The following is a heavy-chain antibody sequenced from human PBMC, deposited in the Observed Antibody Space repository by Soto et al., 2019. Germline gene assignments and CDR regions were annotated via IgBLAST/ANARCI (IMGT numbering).Heavy chain of an antibody. D-gene: IGHD5-18*01. CDR2: ISSGGGST. Sequence: EVQLLESGGGLVQPGGSLRLSCAASGFTFRSYAMSWVRQAPGKGLEWVSGISSGGGSTFYGDSVKDRFTISRDNSKDTLYLQMNSPRADDTAVYHCAKAGGNSYGYGGYYFDYWGQGTLVTVS. CDR1: GFTFRSYA. CDR3: AKAGGNSYGYGGYYFDY. V-gene: IGHV3-23*01. J-gene: IGHJ4*02.